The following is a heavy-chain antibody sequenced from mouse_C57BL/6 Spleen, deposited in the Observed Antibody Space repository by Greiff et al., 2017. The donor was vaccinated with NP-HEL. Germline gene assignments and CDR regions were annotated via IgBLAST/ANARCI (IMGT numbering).Heavy chain of an antibody. Sequence: QVQLKQPGAELVMPGASVKLSCKASGYTFTSYWMHWVKQRPGQGLEWIGEIDPSDSYTNYNQKFKGKSTLTVDKSSSTAYMQLSSLTSEDSAVYYCASLFITTVVDGWYFDVWGTGTTVTVSS. V-gene: IGHV1-69*01. D-gene: IGHD1-1*01. J-gene: IGHJ1*03. CDR3: ASLFITTVVDGWYFDV. CDR1: GYTFTSYW. CDR2: IDPSDSYT.